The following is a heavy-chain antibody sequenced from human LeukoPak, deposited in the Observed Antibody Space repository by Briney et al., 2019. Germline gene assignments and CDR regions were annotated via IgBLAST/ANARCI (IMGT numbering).Heavy chain of an antibody. CDR1: GFTFSSYA. V-gene: IGHV3-23*01. J-gene: IGHJ4*02. D-gene: IGHD3-10*01. CDR3: AQVYGSASGESIRF. CDR2: ISGSGGST. Sequence: GGSLRLSCAASGFTFSSYAMSWVRQAPGKGLEWVSAISGSGGSTYYADSVKGRFTISRDNSKNTLYLHMTSLRSEDTAVYYCAQVYGSASGESIRFWGQGTLVTVPS.